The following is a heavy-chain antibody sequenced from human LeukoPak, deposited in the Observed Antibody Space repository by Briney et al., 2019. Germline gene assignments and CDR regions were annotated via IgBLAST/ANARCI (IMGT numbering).Heavy chain of an antibody. CDR2: ISYDGSNK. D-gene: IGHD4-17*01. J-gene: IGHJ6*04. CDR1: GFTFSSYA. V-gene: IGHV3-30*04. CDR3: ARGTVTTFNYYGMDV. Sequence: GGSLRLSCAASGFTFSSYAMHWVRQAPGKGLEWVAGISYDGSNKYYADSVKGRFTISRDNSKNTLYLQMNSLRAEDTAVYYCARGTVTTFNYYGMDVWGKGTTVTVSS.